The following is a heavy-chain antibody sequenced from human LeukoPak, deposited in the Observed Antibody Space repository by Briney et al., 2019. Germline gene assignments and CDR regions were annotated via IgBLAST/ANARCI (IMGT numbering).Heavy chain of an antibody. V-gene: IGHV1-69*13. CDR3: ARDSKRGVEWLRLTPGYYYYTDV. CDR2: IIPIFGTA. CDR1: GGTFSSYA. D-gene: IGHD5-12*01. Sequence: GASVKVSCKASGGTFSSYAISWVRQAPGQGLEWMGGIIPIFGTANYAQKFQGRVTITADESTSTAYMELSSLRSEDTAVYYCARDSKRGVEWLRLTPGYYYYTDVWGKGTTVTISS. J-gene: IGHJ6*03.